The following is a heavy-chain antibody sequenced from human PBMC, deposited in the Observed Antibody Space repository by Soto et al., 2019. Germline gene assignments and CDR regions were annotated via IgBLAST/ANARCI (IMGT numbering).Heavy chain of an antibody. CDR2: IYWDGDK. Sequence: QINLIESGPTLVNPTQTLTLTCTFSGFSLSTSGAAVGWVRQPPGRALEWLALIYWDGDKRYNASLGNRLTITKDTSMNQVVLTLTNVDPADTATYYCAHRATITIFVLIIDNGIWFDPWGQGTRGIVSS. CDR3: AHRATITIFVLIIDNGIWFDP. CDR1: GFSLSTSGAA. D-gene: IGHD3-3*01. V-gene: IGHV2-5*02. J-gene: IGHJ5*02.